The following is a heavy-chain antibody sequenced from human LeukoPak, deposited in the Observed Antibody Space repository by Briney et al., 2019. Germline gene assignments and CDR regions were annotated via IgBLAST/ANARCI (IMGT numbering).Heavy chain of an antibody. CDR3: ARDPTGYSSSNDY. Sequence: SETLSLTCTVSGGSLSSDDYYWSWIRQPPGKGLEWIGYIYYGGSTSYNPSLKSRVTISVDTSKNQFSLKLSSVTAADTAVYYCARDPTGYSSSNDYWGQGTLVTVSS. CDR2: IYYGGST. V-gene: IGHV4-30-4*08. CDR1: GGSLSSDDYY. D-gene: IGHD6-13*01. J-gene: IGHJ4*02.